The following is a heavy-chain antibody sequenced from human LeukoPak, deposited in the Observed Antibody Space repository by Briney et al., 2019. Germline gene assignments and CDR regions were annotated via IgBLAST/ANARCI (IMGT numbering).Heavy chain of an antibody. CDR1: GFTFSSYA. Sequence: RGSLRLSCAASGFTFSSYAMHWVRQASGKGLEYVSAISSNGGSTYYANSVKGRFTISRDNSKNTLYLQMGSLRAEDMAVYYCARGTRGFDYWGQGTLVSVST. D-gene: IGHD3-10*01. J-gene: IGHJ4*02. CDR3: ARGTRGFDY. V-gene: IGHV3-64*01. CDR2: ISSNGGST.